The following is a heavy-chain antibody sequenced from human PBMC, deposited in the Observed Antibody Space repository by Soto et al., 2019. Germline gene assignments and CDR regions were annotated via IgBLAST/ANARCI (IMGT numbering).Heavy chain of an antibody. CDR1: GFTFSDYA. J-gene: IGHJ4*02. D-gene: IGHD6-19*01. CDR2: VSHDGRNT. V-gene: IGHV3-30*18. Sequence: VQLVESGGGVVQPGRSLRLSCAASGFTFSDYAMHWVRQAPGKGLEWVAVVSHDGRNTHYPDSVKGRFTISRDSSKNTGYLEFASLRAEDTFVYYCANGGRQWLVTSDFNYWGQGALVTVSS. CDR3: ANGGRQWLVTSDFNY.